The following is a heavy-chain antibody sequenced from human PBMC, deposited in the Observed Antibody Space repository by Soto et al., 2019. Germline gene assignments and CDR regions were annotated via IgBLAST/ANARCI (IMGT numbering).Heavy chain of an antibody. CDR3: AGAVGGTGLHF. D-gene: IGHD1-1*01. CDR2: LIPMFGVA. J-gene: IGHJ4*02. Sequence: QVQLVQSGAEVKKPGSSVKVSCRTSGGNFKNYGFSWVRQAPGQGLEWMGGLIPMFGVANYGQIFQGRLTITADESTSTAYMELSSLKSEDTAVYYCAGAVGGTGLHFWGQGTLVTVSS. V-gene: IGHV1-69*12. CDR1: GGNFKNYG.